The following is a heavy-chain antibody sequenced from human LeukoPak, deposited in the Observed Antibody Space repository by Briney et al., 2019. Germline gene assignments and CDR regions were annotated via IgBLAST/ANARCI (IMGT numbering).Heavy chain of an antibody. CDR3: ARDGIVAAAGHSYYYYMDV. CDR2: IYTSGST. D-gene: IGHD6-13*01. Sequence: SSETLSLTCTVSGGSISSYYWSWIRQPAGKGLEWIGRIYTSGSTNYNPSLKSRVTMSVDTSKNQFSLKLSSVTAADTAVYYCARDGIVAAAGHSYYYYMDVWGKGTTVTVSS. J-gene: IGHJ6*03. CDR1: GGSISSYY. V-gene: IGHV4-4*07.